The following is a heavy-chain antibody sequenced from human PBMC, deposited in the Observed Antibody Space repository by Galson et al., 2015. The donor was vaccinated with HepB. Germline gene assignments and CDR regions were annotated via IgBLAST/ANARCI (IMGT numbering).Heavy chain of an antibody. Sequence: SLRLSCAASGFTFSNYAMSWVRQAPGKGLEWVSTVTNSGAYTYYADSVKGRFTISRDNSKDTLYLEVNSLRAEDTAVYYCAKTSYFGEAHPFDPWGQGTLVTVSS. CDR1: GFTFSNYA. CDR2: VTNSGAYT. D-gene: IGHD3-10*01. J-gene: IGHJ5*02. CDR3: AKTSYFGEAHPFDP. V-gene: IGHV3-23*01.